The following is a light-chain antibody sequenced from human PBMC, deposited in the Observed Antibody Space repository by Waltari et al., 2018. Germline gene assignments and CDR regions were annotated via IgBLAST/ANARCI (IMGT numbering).Light chain of an antibody. CDR1: TSDVGNFNL. Sequence: QPALTQPPSVSGTPGQSITISSPGTTSDVGNFNLVPWYQHPPGEAPKPMICEVIKRPSGVSNRFSGSKSGNTASLTSSGLQAEDEADYYCCSYAGSGTYVFGTGTKVTVL. V-gene: IGLV2-23*02. J-gene: IGLJ1*01. CDR3: CSYAGSGTYV. CDR2: EVI.